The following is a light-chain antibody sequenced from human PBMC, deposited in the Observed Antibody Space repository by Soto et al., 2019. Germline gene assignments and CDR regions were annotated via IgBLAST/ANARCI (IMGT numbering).Light chain of an antibody. V-gene: IGLV1-51*02. Sequence: QSVLTQPPSVSAAPGQKVTISCSGSSSNIGDNYVSWYQQLPGAAPKLLIYENHKRPSGIPDRFSGSKSGTSGTLGITGLQTGDEADYYCGTWDASLRAVVFGGGTKVTVL. J-gene: IGLJ2*01. CDR3: GTWDASLRAVV. CDR1: SSNIGDNY. CDR2: ENH.